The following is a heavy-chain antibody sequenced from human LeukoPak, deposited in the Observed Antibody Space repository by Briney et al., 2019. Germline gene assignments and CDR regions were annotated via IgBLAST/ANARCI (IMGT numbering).Heavy chain of an antibody. J-gene: IGHJ6*02. D-gene: IGHD2-15*01. CDR1: GDSVSSNSAA. CDR2: TYYRSKWYN. Sequence: SQTLSLTCAISGDSVSSNSAAWNWIRQSPSRGLEWLGRTYYRSKWYNDYAVSVKSRITINPDTPKNQFSLQLNSVTPEDTAVYYCARGIVVVVAATNYGMDVWGQGTTVTVSS. V-gene: IGHV6-1*01. CDR3: ARGIVVVVAATNYGMDV.